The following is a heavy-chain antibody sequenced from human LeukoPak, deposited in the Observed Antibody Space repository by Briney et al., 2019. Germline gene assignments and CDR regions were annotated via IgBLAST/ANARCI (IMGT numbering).Heavy chain of an antibody. CDR1: GYRFTTYG. V-gene: IGHV1-18*01. CDR2: VSANSGET. D-gene: IGHD5-12*01. CDR3: ARDWESDARTITDR. Sequence: ASVKVSCKASGYRFTTYGVSWLRQAPGQGLVWMGWVSANSGETSYAQNFRARVTLTTDTSTSTAYIELRSLTSDDTAVYYCARDWESDARTITDRWGQGTLVTVSS. J-gene: IGHJ5*02.